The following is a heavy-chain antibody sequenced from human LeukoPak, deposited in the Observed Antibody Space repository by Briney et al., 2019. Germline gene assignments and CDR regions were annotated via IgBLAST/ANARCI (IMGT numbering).Heavy chain of an antibody. V-gene: IGHV1-69*04. Sequence: VASVKVSCKASGYTFTSYDINWVRQATGQGLEWMGRIIPILGIANYAQKFQGRVTITADKSTSTAYMELSSLRSEDTAVYYCARPRADMGRSSTSCCWFDPWGQGTLVTVSS. CDR1: GYTFTSYD. CDR2: IIPILGIA. CDR3: ARPRADMGRSSTSCCWFDP. D-gene: IGHD2-2*01. J-gene: IGHJ5*02.